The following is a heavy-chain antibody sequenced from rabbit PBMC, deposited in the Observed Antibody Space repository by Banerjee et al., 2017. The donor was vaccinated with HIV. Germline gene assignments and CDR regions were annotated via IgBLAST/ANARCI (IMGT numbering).Heavy chain of an antibody. CDR3: ARRDGGYVAYGYAYYGMDL. V-gene: IGHV1S45*01. Sequence: QEQLEESGGDLVKPGASLTLTCTASGFSFSSNYYMWWVRQAPGKGLEWIGYINTGSGTTWYPSWTKGRFTSSKTSSTTVTLQMTSLTAADTATYFCARRDGGYVAYGYAYYGMDLWGQGTLVTVS. CDR2: INTGSGTT. CDR1: GFSFSSNYY. D-gene: IGHD6-1*01. J-gene: IGHJ6*01.